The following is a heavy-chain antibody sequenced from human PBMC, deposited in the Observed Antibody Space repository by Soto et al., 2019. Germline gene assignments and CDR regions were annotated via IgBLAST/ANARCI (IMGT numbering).Heavy chain of an antibody. Sequence: PGGSLRLSCTVSGFTLSDHFMAWVRQAPGKGLEWVSDISTTRNYTKYADSVKGRFSMSRDNARNSVYLQMNRLRADGTAVYYCARVSRDYYLYYFDYWGQGXLVTIYS. V-gene: IGHV3-11*06. CDR1: GFTLSDHF. J-gene: IGHJ4*02. D-gene: IGHD3-3*01. CDR3: ARVSRDYYLYYFDY. CDR2: ISTTRNYT.